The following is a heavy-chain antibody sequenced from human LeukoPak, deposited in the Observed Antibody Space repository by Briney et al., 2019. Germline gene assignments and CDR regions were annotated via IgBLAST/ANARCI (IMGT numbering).Heavy chain of an antibody. Sequence: PGGSPRLSCAASGFTFSSYAMHWVRQAPGKGLEWVAVISYDGSNKYYADSVKGRFTISRDNSKNTLYLQMNSLRAEETAVYYCARDRGRLQAGTFYYWGQGTLVTVSS. CDR1: GFTFSSYA. CDR2: ISYDGSNK. V-gene: IGHV3-30-3*01. J-gene: IGHJ4*02. CDR3: ARDRGRLQAGTFYY. D-gene: IGHD6-19*01.